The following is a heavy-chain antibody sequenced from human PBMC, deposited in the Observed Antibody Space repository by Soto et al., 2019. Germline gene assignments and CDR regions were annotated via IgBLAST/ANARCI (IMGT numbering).Heavy chain of an antibody. CDR1: GYRFTNYI. CDR2: ISPYNGNT. V-gene: IGHV1-18*01. Sequence: QVQLVQSAAEVKEPGASANVSCQASGYRFTNYIIAWVRQAPGQGLEWMGWISPYNGNTNYARRLGGRVILTTNTSTSTAYMEVRSLRSDDTAIYYCARYCAGNACYSRHYYAMDVWGQGTTVTVSS. D-gene: IGHD2-15*01. J-gene: IGHJ6*02. CDR3: ARYCAGNACYSRHYYAMDV.